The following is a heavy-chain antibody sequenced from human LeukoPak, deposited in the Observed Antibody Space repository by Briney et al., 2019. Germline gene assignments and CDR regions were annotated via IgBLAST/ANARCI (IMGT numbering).Heavy chain of an antibody. V-gene: IGHV3-23*01. D-gene: IGHD3-16*01. CDR1: GLSFSTFA. Sequence: GGSLRLSCAASGLSFSTFAMSWFPQGPPTGLEWVSSLRGNGETFYADSVKGRFTLSSDSSRNTVYFQLNNLRVEDTAIYYCARASWVSSTDAVRWGQGTLVTVSS. CDR3: ARASWVSSTDAVR. CDR2: LRGNGET. J-gene: IGHJ4*02.